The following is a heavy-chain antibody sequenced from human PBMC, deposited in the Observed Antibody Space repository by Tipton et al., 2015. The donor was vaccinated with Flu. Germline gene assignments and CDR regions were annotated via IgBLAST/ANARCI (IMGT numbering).Heavy chain of an antibody. CDR2: IYTTGIP. J-gene: IGHJ4*02. V-gene: IGHV4-61*02. CDR1: GGSISSGSYY. D-gene: IGHD3-16*02. Sequence: TLSLTCTVSGGSISSGSYYWSWIRQPAGKGLEWIGRIYTTGIPNYNPSLRSRVTISIDTSKNQFSLKLSSVTAADTAVYYCARDYLLGDLSFFDNWGQGTLVTVSS. CDR3: ARDYLLGDLSFFDN.